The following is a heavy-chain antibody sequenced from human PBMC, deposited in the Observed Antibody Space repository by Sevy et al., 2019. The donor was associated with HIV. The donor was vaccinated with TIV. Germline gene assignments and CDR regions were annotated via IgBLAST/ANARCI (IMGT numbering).Heavy chain of an antibody. CDR1: GFTFSDYY. D-gene: IGHD6-13*01. J-gene: IGHJ5*02. CDR3: ARDGRSSSRDLSWFDP. Sequence: GGSLRLSCAASGFTFSDYYMSWIRQAPGKGLEWVSYISSSSSQTNYADSVKGRFTMSRDNAKNSLYRQMNSLRAEDTAVYYCARDGRSSSRDLSWFDPWGQGTLVTVSS. CDR2: ISSSSSQT. V-gene: IGHV3-11*06.